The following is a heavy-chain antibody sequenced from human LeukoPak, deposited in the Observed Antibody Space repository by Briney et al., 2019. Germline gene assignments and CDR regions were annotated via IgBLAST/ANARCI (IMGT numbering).Heavy chain of an antibody. V-gene: IGHV3-7*01. Sequence: GGSLRLSCVGSGFSFRSHWVNWVRQSPGKGLEWVANIKPDRSDKYYTVSRDNAKNSAFLQMNSLRAEDTAIYYCATISAQTFDIWGQGTLVSVSS. J-gene: IGHJ3*02. D-gene: IGHD5-24*01. CDR1: GFSFRSHW. CDR3: ATISAQTFDI. CDR2: IKPDRSDK.